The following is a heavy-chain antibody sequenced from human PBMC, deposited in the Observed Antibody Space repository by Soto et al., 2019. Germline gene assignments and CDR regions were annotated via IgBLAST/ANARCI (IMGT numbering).Heavy chain of an antibody. V-gene: IGHV3-33*01. CDR2: IWYDGSNK. D-gene: IGHD2-15*01. Sequence: PGGSLRRCCAASGFTFSSYGMHCVRQAPGKVLELLAVIWYDGSNKYYAESVKGRLTISRDNSKNTLYLQMNSLRAEDKAVYYCARDLELKWPVYYYYCGRDVWGQGTTGTVSS. CDR3: ARDLELKWPVYYYYCGRDV. CDR1: GFTFSSYG. J-gene: IGHJ6*02.